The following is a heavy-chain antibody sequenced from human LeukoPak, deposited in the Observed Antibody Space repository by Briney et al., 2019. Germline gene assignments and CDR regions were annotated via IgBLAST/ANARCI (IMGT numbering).Heavy chain of an antibody. CDR3: TTEQQWPVALKLDY. D-gene: IGHD6-19*01. CDR1: GYSFTSYW. CDR2: IKSKTDGGTT. Sequence: SGESLKISCKGSGYSFTSYWMSWVRQAPGKGLEWVGRIKSKTDGGTTDYAAPVKGRFTISRDDSKNTLYLQMNSLKTEDTAVYYCTTEQQWPVALKLDYWGQGTLVTVSS. V-gene: IGHV3-15*01. J-gene: IGHJ4*02.